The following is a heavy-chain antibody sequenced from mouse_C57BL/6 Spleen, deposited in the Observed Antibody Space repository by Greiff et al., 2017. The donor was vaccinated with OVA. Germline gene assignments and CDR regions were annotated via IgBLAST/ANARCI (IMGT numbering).Heavy chain of an antibody. J-gene: IGHJ2*01. D-gene: IGHD1-1*01. CDR2: ISGGSGNT. V-gene: IGHV5-9*01. CDR3: ARVGTTVVDPFDY. CDR1: GFTFSSYT. Sequence: EVKLVESGGGLVKPGGSLKLSCAASGFTFSSYTMSWVRQTPEKRLEWVATISGGSGNTYYTASVKGRFTISRDNAKNTLYLQMSSLRSEYTALYYCARVGTTVVDPFDYWGQGTTLTVSS.